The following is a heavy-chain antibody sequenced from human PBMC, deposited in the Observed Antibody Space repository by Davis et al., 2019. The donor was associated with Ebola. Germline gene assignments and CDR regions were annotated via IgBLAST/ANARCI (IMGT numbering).Heavy chain of an antibody. CDR2: IYSGGST. V-gene: IGHV3-53*01. J-gene: IGHJ6*02. Sequence: GESLKISCAASGFTVSSNYMSWVRQAPGKGLEWVSVIYSGGSTYYADSVKGRFTISRDNSKNTLYLQMNSLRAEDTAVYYCARDKASIAARNSYYYYGMDVWGQGTTVTVSS. CDR1: GFTVSSNY. CDR3: ARDKASIAARNSYYYYGMDV. D-gene: IGHD6-6*01.